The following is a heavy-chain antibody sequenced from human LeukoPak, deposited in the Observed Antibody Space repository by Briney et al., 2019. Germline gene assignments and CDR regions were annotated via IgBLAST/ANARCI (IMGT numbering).Heavy chain of an antibody. D-gene: IGHD5-18*01. CDR2: INHSGST. J-gene: IGHJ4*02. Sequence: PSETLSLTCAVYGGSFSGYYWSGIRQPPGKGLEWIGEINHSGSTNYNPSLKSRVTISVDTSKNQFSLKLSSVTAADTAVYYCARARGTAMVSTAYYFDYWGQGTLVTVSS. V-gene: IGHV4-34*01. CDR3: ARARGTAMVSTAYYFDY. CDR1: GGSFSGYY.